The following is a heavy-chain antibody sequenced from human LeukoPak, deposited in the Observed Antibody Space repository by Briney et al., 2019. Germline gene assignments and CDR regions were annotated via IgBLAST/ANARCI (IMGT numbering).Heavy chain of an antibody. Sequence: GASVKVSCKASGYTFTSYYMHWVRQAPGQGLVWMGIINPSGGSTSYAQKFQGRVTMTRDTSTSTVYMELSSLRSEDTAVYYCARGYYYDSSGYFIIGCWGQGTLVTVSS. CDR1: GYTFTSYY. J-gene: IGHJ4*02. CDR2: INPSGGST. V-gene: IGHV1-46*01. D-gene: IGHD3-22*01. CDR3: ARGYYYDSSGYFIIGC.